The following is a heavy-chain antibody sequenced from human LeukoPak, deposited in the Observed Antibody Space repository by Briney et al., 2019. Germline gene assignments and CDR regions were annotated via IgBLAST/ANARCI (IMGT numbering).Heavy chain of an antibody. CDR1: GDSINNKIPY. D-gene: IGHD6-19*01. J-gene: IGHJ4*02. Sequence: PSETLSLTCTVSGDSINNKIPYWAWIRQPPGQGLEWIGSVYYSGTAYYKSPLKGRVIVVVDTSKNQFSLTLSSVTAADTAIYYCARHGSATGWYRSHFDYWGQGALVTVSS. CDR2: VYYSGTA. V-gene: IGHV4-39*01. CDR3: ARHGSATGWYRSHFDY.